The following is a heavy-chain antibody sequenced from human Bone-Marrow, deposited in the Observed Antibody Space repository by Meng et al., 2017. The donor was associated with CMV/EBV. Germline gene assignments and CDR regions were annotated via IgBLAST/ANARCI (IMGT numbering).Heavy chain of an antibody. V-gene: IGHV4-4*02. Sequence: AVSGGSISSANWWTWVRQPPGKGLEWIGEILHSGNTNYNPSLKSRVTISVDKSKNQFSLNLSPVTAADTAVYYCARDLTVVRGVLDYWSQGTLVTVS. D-gene: IGHD3-10*01. CDR3: ARDLTVVRGVLDY. CDR2: ILHSGNT. J-gene: IGHJ4*02. CDR1: GGSISSANW.